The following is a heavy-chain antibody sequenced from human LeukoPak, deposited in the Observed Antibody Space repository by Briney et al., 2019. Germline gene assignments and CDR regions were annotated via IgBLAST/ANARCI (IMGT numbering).Heavy chain of an antibody. V-gene: IGHV4-39*01. CDR2: IYYSGST. CDR1: GGSISSSSYY. D-gene: IGHD5-24*01. CDR3: ARLRWRWLQFHYYYYMDV. Sequence: SEALSLTCTVSGGSISSSSYYWGWIRQPPGKGLEWIGSIYYSGSTYYNPSLKSRVTISVDTSKNQFSLKLSSVTAADTAVYYCARLRWRWLQFHYYYYMDVWGKGTTVTISS. J-gene: IGHJ6*03.